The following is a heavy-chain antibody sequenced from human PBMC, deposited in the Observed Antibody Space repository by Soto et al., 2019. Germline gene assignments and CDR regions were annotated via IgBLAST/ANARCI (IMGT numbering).Heavy chain of an antibody. J-gene: IGHJ4*02. V-gene: IGHV3-7*01. D-gene: IGHD6-25*01. CDR3: PRVPRGSSGDY. CDR2: IKEDGSDK. CDR1: GFTFNTYW. Sequence: GGSLRLSCVASGFTFNTYWISWVRQAPWKGLEWVANIKEDGSDKYYVDSVKGRFTISRDNAKNLLYLQMNSLGAGDTAMYYCPRVPRGSSGDYFGQGTLVTFCS.